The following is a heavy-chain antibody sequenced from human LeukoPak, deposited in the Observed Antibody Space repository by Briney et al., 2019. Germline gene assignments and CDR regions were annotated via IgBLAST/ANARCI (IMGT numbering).Heavy chain of an antibody. CDR1: GFTFSSYA. V-gene: IGHV3-23*01. CDR3: AKVIELGVVITPKYFFDY. Sequence: GGSLRLSCAASGFTFSSYAMSWVRQAPGKGVGWVSAISGSGGSTYYADSVKGRFTISRDNSKNTLYLQMNSLRAEDTAVYYCAKVIELGVVITPKYFFDYWGQGTLVTVSS. D-gene: IGHD3-3*01. J-gene: IGHJ4*02. CDR2: ISGSGGST.